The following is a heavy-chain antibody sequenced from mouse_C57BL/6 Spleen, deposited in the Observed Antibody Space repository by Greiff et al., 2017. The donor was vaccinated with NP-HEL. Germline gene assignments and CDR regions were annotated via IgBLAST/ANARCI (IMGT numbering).Heavy chain of an antibody. J-gene: IGHJ2*01. CDR3: ARRGHYYGSSYGDYFDY. V-gene: IGHV1-39*01. D-gene: IGHD1-1*01. Sequence: EVQRVESGPELVKPGASVKISCKASGYSFTDYNMNWVKQSNGKSLEWIGVINPNYGTTSYNQKFKGKATLTVDQSSSTAYMQLNSLTSEDSAVYYCARRGHYYGSSYGDYFDYWGQGTTLTVSS. CDR1: GYSFTDYN. CDR2: INPNYGTT.